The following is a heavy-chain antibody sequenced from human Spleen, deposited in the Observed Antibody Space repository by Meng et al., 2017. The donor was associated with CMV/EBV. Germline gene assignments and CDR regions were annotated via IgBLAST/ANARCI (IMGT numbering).Heavy chain of an antibody. CDR3: ARDFQPGGSCYSRICYYFDY. J-gene: IGHJ4*02. CDR2: ISSSSSYI. Sequence: EVQLVESGGGRVKPGGSLRLSGAASGFTFSSYSMNWVRQAPGKGLEWVSSISSSSSYIYYADSVKGRFTISRDNAKNSLYLQMNSLRAEDTAVYYCARDFQPGGSCYSRICYYFDYWGQGTLVTVSS. CDR1: GFTFSSYS. V-gene: IGHV3-21*01. D-gene: IGHD2-15*01.